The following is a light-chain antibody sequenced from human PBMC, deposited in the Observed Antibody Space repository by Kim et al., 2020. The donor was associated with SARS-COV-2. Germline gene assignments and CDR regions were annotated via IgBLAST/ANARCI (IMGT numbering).Light chain of an antibody. CDR3: ASHGGYDYV. V-gene: IGLV2-8*01. Sequence: PGQADAIYCTGTRGDFVRNKYVAWYQQHPGKSPKLIIYEVTKRPSGVPDRFSGSMSGNTASLTVSGLQAEDEADYYCASHGGYDYVFGTGTKVTVL. CDR1: RGDFVRNKY. J-gene: IGLJ1*01. CDR2: EVT.